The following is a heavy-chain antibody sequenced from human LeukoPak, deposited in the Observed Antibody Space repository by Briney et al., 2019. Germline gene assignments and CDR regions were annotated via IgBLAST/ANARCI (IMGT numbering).Heavy chain of an antibody. J-gene: IGHJ4*02. V-gene: IGHV4-39*01. D-gene: IGHD2-2*01. CDR1: GGSISSSSYY. CDR2: IYYSGST. Sequence: SETLSLTCTVSGGSISSSSYYWGWIRQPPGKGLEWIGSIYYSGSTYYNPSLKSRATISVDTSKNQFSLKLSSVTAADTAVYYCARNLLCSSTSCYDYWGQGTLVTVSS. CDR3: ARNLLCSSTSCYDY.